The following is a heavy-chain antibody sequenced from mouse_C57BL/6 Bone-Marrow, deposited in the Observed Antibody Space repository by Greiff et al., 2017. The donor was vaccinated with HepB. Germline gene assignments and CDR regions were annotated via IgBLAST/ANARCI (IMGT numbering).Heavy chain of an antibody. CDR2: FHPYNDDT. Sequence: QVQLQQSGAELVKPGASVKMSCKASGYTFTTYPIEWMKQNHGKSLEWIGNFHPYNDDTKYNEKFKGKATLTVEKSSSKVYLELSRLTSDDSAVYYCARRYYGSSYEGWFAYWGQGTLVTVSA. CDR1: GYTFTTYP. CDR3: ARRYYGSSYEGWFAY. D-gene: IGHD1-1*01. V-gene: IGHV1-47*01. J-gene: IGHJ3*01.